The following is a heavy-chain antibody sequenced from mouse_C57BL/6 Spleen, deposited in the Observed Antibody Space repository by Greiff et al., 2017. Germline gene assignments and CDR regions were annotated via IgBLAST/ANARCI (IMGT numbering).Heavy chain of an antibody. CDR2: IYPGDGDT. Sequence: VQLQQSGPELVKPGASVKISCKASGYAFSSSWMNWVKQRPGKGLEWIGRIYPGDGDTNYNGTFKGKATLTADKSSSTAYMQLSSLTSEDSAVYFCAREGYGSSVWYFDVWGTGTTVTVSS. D-gene: IGHD1-1*01. J-gene: IGHJ1*03. CDR3: AREGYGSSVWYFDV. V-gene: IGHV1-82*01. CDR1: GYAFSSSW.